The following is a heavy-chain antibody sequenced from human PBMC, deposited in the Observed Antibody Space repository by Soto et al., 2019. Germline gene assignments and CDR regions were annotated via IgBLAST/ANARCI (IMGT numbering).Heavy chain of an antibody. CDR3: ARLGSSWTFDY. V-gene: IGHV3-33*01. J-gene: IGHJ4*02. Sequence: SLRLSCEASGFTFSNYGMNWVRQAPGKGLEWVAVIWYDGSNKYYGDSVKGRFTISRDNSKNTVFLQMNSLRAEDTAVYYCARLGSSWTFDYWGQGTLVTVSS. D-gene: IGHD6-13*01. CDR2: IWYDGSNK. CDR1: GFTFSNYG.